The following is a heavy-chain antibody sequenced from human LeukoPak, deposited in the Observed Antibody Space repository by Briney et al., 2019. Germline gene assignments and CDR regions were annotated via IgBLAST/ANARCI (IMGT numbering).Heavy chain of an antibody. CDR1: GFTFSSYW. V-gene: IGHV3-7*01. CDR3: ARVAVAGTSGMDV. Sequence: GGSLRLSCAASGFTFSSYWMSWVRQAPGKGLEWVANIKQDGSEKYYVDSVKGRFTVSRDNAKNSLYLQMNSLRAEVTAVYYCARVAVAGTSGMDVWGQGTTVTVSS. D-gene: IGHD6-19*01. CDR2: IKQDGSEK. J-gene: IGHJ6*02.